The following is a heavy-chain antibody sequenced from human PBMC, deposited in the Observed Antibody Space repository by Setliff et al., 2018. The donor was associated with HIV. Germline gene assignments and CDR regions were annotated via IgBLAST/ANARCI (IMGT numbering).Heavy chain of an antibody. CDR3: ARTPRPRHYYDSSAAKGWFDP. CDR1: GYTFTGYF. CDR2: INPDSGDT. V-gene: IGHV1-2*02. J-gene: IGHJ5*02. Sequence: ASVKVSCKTSGYTFTGYFIHWVRQAPGQGLEWMGWINPDSGDTNYAQKFQGRLTMTRDTSINTAYMELRSLRSDDTAVYYCARTPRPRHYYDSSAAKGWFDPWGQGTLVTVSS. D-gene: IGHD3-22*01.